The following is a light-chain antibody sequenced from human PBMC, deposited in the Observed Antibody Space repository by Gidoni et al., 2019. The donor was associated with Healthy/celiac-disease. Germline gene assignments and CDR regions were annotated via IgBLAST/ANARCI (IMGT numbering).Light chain of an antibody. CDR2: DVS. CDR1: SSDVGGYNY. Sequence: QSALTQPASVSGSPGQSLTISCTGTSSDVGGYNYVSWYQQHPGKAPKLMIYDVSNRPSGVSNRFSGSKSGNTACLTISGLQAEDEADYYCSSYTSSSTLVFGTGTKVTVL. V-gene: IGLV2-14*03. J-gene: IGLJ1*01. CDR3: SSYTSSSTLV.